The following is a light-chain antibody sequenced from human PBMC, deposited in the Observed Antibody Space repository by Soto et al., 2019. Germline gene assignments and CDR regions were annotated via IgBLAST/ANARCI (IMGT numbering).Light chain of an antibody. CDR3: QVYGTSHT. CDR2: GAS. J-gene: IGKJ1*01. V-gene: IGKV3-20*01. CDR1: QRVMSNY. Sequence: EIVLTQSPGTLSLSPGARAPLSCRASQRVMSNYLVWYQQKPGQAPRLLIYGASSRATGIPDRISGSGSGTDFTLTISRLEPEDFAVYYCQVYGTSHTFGQGTKVDIK.